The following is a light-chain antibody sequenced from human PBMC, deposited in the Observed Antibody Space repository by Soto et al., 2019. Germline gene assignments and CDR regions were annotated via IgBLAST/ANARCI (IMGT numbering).Light chain of an antibody. V-gene: IGKV3-15*01. CDR1: QSVSAS. J-gene: IGKJ2*01. CDR2: ATS. CDR3: QHYNNWPFT. Sequence: EIVMTQSPATLSVSPGERATLSCRASQSVSASLAWYQQKPGQSPRLLIYATSTRATGVPVRFSGSGSGTEFTLTISSLQSEDFAVYYCQHYNNWPFTFGQGTKVDIK.